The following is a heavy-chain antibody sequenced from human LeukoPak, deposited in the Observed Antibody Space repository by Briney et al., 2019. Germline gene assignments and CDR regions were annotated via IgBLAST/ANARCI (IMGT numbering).Heavy chain of an antibody. CDR3: ARVGGSSSWYVGIGWFDP. CDR2: IIPILGIA. Sequence: SVKVSCKASGGTFSSYAISWVRQAPGQGLEWMGRIIPILGIANYAQKFQGRVTITADKSTSAAYMELSSLRSEDTAVYYCARVGGSSSWYVGIGWFDPWGQGTLVTVSS. CDR1: GGTFSSYA. V-gene: IGHV1-69*04. D-gene: IGHD6-13*01. J-gene: IGHJ5*02.